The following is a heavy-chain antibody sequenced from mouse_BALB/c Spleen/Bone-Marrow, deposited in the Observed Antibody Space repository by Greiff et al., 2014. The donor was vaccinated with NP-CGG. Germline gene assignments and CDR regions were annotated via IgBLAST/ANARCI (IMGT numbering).Heavy chain of an antibody. D-gene: IGHD1-2*01. V-gene: IGHV2-9*02. CDR2: IWAGGST. Sequence: VMLVESGPGLVAPSQGLSITCTVSGFSLTSYGVHWVRQPPGKGLEWLGVIWAGGSTNYNSALMSRLSISKDNSKSQVFLKMNSLQTDDTAMYYCARRLRTGGYYAMDYWGQGTSVTVSS. CDR1: GFSLTSYG. J-gene: IGHJ4*01. CDR3: ARRLRTGGYYAMDY.